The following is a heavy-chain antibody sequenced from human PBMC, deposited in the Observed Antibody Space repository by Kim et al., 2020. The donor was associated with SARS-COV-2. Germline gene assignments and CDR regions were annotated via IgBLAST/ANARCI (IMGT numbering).Heavy chain of an antibody. CDR1: GYTFTGYY. CDR2: INPNTGGT. D-gene: IGHD7-27*01. V-gene: IGHV1-2*06. CDR3: AKTGDDTGDIWFDP. Sequence: ASVKVSCKASGYTFTGYYIQWVRQAPGQGLEWMGRINPNTGGTNYAQKFRTRVTMTWDTSMSTAYMDLSSLRSDDTAVYYCAKTGDDTGDIWFDPWGQGTLVTLSS. J-gene: IGHJ5*02.